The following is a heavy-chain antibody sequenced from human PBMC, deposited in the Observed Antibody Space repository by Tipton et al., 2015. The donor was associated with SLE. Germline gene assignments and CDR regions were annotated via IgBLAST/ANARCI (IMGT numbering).Heavy chain of an antibody. CDR3: ARVGIGSSWSFDY. CDR1: GFTFSSYA. D-gene: IGHD6-13*01. CDR2: ISGSGGST. V-gene: IGHV3-23*01. Sequence: SLRLSCAASGFTFSSYAMSWVRQAPGKGLEWVSAISGSGGSTYYADSVKGRFTISRDNSKNTLYLQMNSLRAEDTAVYYCARVGIGSSWSFDYWGQGTLVTVSS. J-gene: IGHJ4*02.